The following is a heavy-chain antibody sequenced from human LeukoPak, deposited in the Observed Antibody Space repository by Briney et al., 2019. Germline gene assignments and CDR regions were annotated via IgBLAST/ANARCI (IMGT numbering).Heavy chain of an antibody. CDR1: GFTVSSNY. D-gene: IGHD3-10*02. Sequence: GGSLRLSCAASGFTVSSNYMSWVRRAPGKGLEWVSVIYSGGSTYYADSVKGRFTISRDNSKNTLYLQMNSLRAEDTAVYYCAREMFPNWFDPWGQGTLVTVSS. CDR2: IYSGGST. CDR3: AREMFPNWFDP. V-gene: IGHV3-66*02. J-gene: IGHJ5*02.